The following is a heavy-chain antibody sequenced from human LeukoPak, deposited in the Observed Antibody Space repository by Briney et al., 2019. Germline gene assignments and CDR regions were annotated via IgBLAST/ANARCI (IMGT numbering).Heavy chain of an antibody. CDR2: ISSSSSYI. Sequence: GSLRLSCAASGFTFSSYSMNWVRQAPGKGLEWVSSISSSSSYIYYADSVKGRFTISRDNAKNSLYLQMNSLRAEDTAVYYCARVAYYDFWSGYPDAFDIWGQGTMVTVSS. V-gene: IGHV3-21*01. D-gene: IGHD3-3*01. J-gene: IGHJ3*02. CDR1: GFTFSSYS. CDR3: ARVAYYDFWSGYPDAFDI.